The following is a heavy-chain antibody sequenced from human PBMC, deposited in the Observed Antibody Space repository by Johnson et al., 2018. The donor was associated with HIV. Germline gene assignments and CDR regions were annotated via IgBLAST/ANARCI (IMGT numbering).Heavy chain of an antibody. D-gene: IGHD2-21*02. V-gene: IGHV3-30*02. CDR3: AKPVMTAIAPLDVFDI. CDR2: ISNDGGSQ. J-gene: IGHJ3*02. Sequence: QVQLVESGGGVVQPGGSLRLSCAASGFTFRNYGMHWVRQAPGKGLEWVTFISNDGGSQYYADSLRGRFTISRDISKNTLYLQMNSLRSEDTAVYYCAKPVMTAIAPLDVFDIWGQGTMVTVSS. CDR1: GFTFRNYG.